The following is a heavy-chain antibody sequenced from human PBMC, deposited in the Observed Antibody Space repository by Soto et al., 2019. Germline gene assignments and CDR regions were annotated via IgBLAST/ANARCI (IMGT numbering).Heavy chain of an antibody. V-gene: IGHV1-8*01. CDR2: MNPNSGNT. CDR3: ARKATQQLAWVYYYYYGMDV. J-gene: IGHJ6*02. CDR1: GYTFTSYD. Sequence: ASVKVSCKASGYTFTSYDINWVRQATGQGLEWMGWMNPNSGNTGYAQKFQGRVTMTRNTSISTAYMELSSLRSEDTAVYYCARKATQQLAWVYYYYYGMDVWGQGTTVTVPS. D-gene: IGHD6-13*01.